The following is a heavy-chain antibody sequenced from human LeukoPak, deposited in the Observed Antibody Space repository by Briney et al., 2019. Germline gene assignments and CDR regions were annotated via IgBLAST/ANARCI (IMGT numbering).Heavy chain of an antibody. D-gene: IGHD3-10*01. CDR2: IHPGDSDI. CDR3: ARQGGSGTFGAFNV. CDR1: GYSFNNYW. J-gene: IGHJ3*01. V-gene: IGHV5-51*01. Sequence: GESLKISCQGSGYSFNNYWIGWMRQMPGNGLEWMGIIHPGDSDIRYSPSFQGLVTISADMSISTAYLQWSSLKASDTAKYYCARQGGSGTFGAFNVWGQGTMVTVSS.